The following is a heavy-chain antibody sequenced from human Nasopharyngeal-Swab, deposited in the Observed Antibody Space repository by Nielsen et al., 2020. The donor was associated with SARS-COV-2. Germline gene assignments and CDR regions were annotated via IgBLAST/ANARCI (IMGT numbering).Heavy chain of an antibody. V-gene: IGHV3-30*18. D-gene: IGHD2-15*01. Sequence: GESLKISCAASGFTFSSYGMHWVRQAPGKGLEWVAVISYDGSNKYYADSVKGRFTIPRDNSKNTLYLKMNSLRAEDTAVYYCAKCGGTYCSGGSCYSCYFDYWGQGTLVTVSS. CDR1: GFTFSSYG. J-gene: IGHJ4*02. CDR3: AKCGGTYCSGGSCYSCYFDY. CDR2: ISYDGSNK.